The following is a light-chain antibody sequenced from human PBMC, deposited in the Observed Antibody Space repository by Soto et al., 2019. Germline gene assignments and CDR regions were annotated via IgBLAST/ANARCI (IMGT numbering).Light chain of an antibody. CDR2: DVI. J-gene: IGLJ2*01. CDR3: SSYRITSTAVV. Sequence: QSALTQPASVSGSPGQSITISCTGTSSDVGGYKYVSWYQQHPGTAPKLIIYDVINRPSGISNRFSGSKSGNTASLTISGLQAEDEADYYCSSYRITSTAVVFGGGTKVTVL. CDR1: SSDVGGYKY. V-gene: IGLV2-14*01.